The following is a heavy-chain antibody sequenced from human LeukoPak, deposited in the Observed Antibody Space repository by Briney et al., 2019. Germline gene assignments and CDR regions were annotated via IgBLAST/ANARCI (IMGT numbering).Heavy chain of an antibody. CDR3: ARAVYYYYGSGSYFDY. V-gene: IGHV1-2*04. D-gene: IGHD3-10*01. Sequence: ASVKVSCKASGYTFTGYYMHWVRQAPGQRLEWMGWINPNSGGTNYAQKFQGWVTMTRDTSISTAYMELSRLRSDDTAVYYCARAVYYYYGSGSYFDYWGQGTLVTVSS. CDR1: GYTFTGYY. J-gene: IGHJ4*02. CDR2: INPNSGGT.